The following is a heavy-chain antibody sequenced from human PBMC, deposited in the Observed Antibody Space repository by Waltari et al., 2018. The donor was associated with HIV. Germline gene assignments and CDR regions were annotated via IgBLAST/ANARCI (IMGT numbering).Heavy chain of an antibody. CDR2: ISSSGNSA. CDR1: GFTFSSFP. Sequence: EVQLVESGGGLVQPGGSLRLSCTVSGFTFSSFPMSLVRQAPGLGLEWVSAISSSGNSAYSEDSVKGRFTISRDNSKNTLYLQMNSLRAEDTAIYYCAKRLTGTHYYFDYWGQGTLVTVSS. V-gene: IGHV3-23*04. J-gene: IGHJ4*02. CDR3: AKRLTGTHYYFDY. D-gene: IGHD1-7*01.